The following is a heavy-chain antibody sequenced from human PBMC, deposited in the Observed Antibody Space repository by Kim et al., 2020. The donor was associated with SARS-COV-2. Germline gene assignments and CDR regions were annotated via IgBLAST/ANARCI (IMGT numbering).Heavy chain of an antibody. V-gene: IGHV4-59*03. D-gene: IGHD6-19*01. CDR1: GASMSSYY. CDR3: ATRKYSSDWYWYYFDS. Sequence: SETLSLTCTVSGASMSSYYWSWIRQPPGKGLEWIGYAYYSGNTNYNPSLKSRVTISVDTSKNQVSLKVASVTAGDTAVYYCATRKYSSDWYWYYFDSWGQGTLVTVSS. J-gene: IGHJ4*02. CDR2: AYYSGNT.